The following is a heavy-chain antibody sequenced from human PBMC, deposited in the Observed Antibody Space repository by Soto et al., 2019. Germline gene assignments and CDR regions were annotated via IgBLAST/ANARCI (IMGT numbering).Heavy chain of an antibody. V-gene: IGHV1-69*13. CDR2: IIPIFGTA. CDR1: GGTFSSYA. J-gene: IGHJ3*02. CDR3: ASNSGVLLWFGGLWGPRDAFDI. D-gene: IGHD3-10*01. Sequence: SVKVSCKASGGTFSSYAISWVRQAPGQGLEWMGGIIPIFGTANYAQKFQGRVTITADESTSTAYMELSSLRSEDTAVYYCASNSGVLLWFGGLWGPRDAFDIWGQGTMVTVSS.